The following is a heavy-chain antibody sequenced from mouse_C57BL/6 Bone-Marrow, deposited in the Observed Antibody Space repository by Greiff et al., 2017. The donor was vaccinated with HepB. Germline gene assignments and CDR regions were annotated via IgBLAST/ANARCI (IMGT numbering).Heavy chain of an antibody. Sequence: EVKVVESGGGLVQSGRSLRLSCATSGFTFSDFYMEWVRQAPGKGLEWIAASRNKANDYTTEYSASVKGRFIVSRDTSQSILYLQMNALRAEDTAIYYCARDVDDYDGYAMDYWGQGTSVTVSS. V-gene: IGHV7-1*01. D-gene: IGHD2-4*01. CDR1: GFTFSDFY. CDR2: SRNKANDYTT. CDR3: ARDVDDYDGYAMDY. J-gene: IGHJ4*01.